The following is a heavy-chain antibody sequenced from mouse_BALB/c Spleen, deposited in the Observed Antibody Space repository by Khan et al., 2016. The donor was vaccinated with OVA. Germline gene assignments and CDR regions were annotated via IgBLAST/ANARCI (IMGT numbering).Heavy chain of an antibody. Sequence: QVQLQQSGPELVKPGASVKMSCKASGHTFTAYYINWVKQTPGQGLQWIGWIHPGSANTKYNERFKGKATLTVDTSSSTAYMQLSSLTSEDTAVYFWAGGFDYCGHGTTLTVSS. CDR2: IHPGSANT. CDR3: AGGFDY. CDR1: GHTFTAYY. V-gene: IGHV1-84*02. J-gene: IGHJ2*01.